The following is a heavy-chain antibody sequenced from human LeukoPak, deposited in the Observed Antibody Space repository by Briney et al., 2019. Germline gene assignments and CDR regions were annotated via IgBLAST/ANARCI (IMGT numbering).Heavy chain of an antibody. J-gene: IGHJ4*02. CDR3: ARDYYGGHNLYTFDF. D-gene: IGHD3-10*01. CDR2: SNHSAGRT. Sequence: ASVKVSCKASGCTFTNYYIHWVRQAPGQGHEWMGMSNHSAGRTTYAKKFQGRVTMTRDTSTITVYPELSSLTSADTAVYYCARDYYGGHNLYTFDFWGQGTRVIVSS. CDR1: GCTFTNYY. V-gene: IGHV1-46*01.